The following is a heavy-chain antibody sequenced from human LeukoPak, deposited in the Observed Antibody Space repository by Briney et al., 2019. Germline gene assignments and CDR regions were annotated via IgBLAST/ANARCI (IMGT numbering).Heavy chain of an antibody. D-gene: IGHD6-19*01. J-gene: IGHJ4*02. Sequence: ASVKVSCKASGYTFTGYYMHWVRQAPGQGLEWMGWINPNSGGTNYAQKFQGRVTMTRDTSITTAYMELSRLRSDDTAVYYCARHSSGWADFDYWGQGTLVTVSS. CDR1: GYTFTGYY. V-gene: IGHV1-2*02. CDR3: ARHSSGWADFDY. CDR2: INPNSGGT.